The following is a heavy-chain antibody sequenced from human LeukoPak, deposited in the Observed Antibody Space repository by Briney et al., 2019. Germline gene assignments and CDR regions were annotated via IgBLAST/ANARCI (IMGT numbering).Heavy chain of an antibody. V-gene: IGHV3-23*01. CDR3: AKFGGPVEYSSSYYFDY. CDR1: GFTFSSYA. D-gene: IGHD6-6*01. J-gene: IGHJ4*02. Sequence: GGSLRLSCAASGFTFSSYAMSWVRQAPGKGLEWVSAISGSGGSTYYADSVKGRFTISRDNSKNTLYLQMNSLRAEDTTVYYCAKFGGPVEYSSSYYFDYWGQGTLVTVSS. CDR2: ISGSGGST.